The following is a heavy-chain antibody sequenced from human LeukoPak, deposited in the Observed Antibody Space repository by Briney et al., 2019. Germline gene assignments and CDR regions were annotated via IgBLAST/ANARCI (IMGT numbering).Heavy chain of an antibody. CDR1: GFTFKLYW. V-gene: IGHV3-74*01. Sequence: PGGSLRLSCAASGFTFKLYWMHWVRQVPGKRPVWVSRINDDGSDTIYADSVRGRFTISRDDAMNTVYLQMNNLRAEDTAVYYCVRGGPSTWSWGQGTLVTVSS. J-gene: IGHJ5*02. CDR2: INDDGSDT. D-gene: IGHD2-15*01. CDR3: VRGGPSTWS.